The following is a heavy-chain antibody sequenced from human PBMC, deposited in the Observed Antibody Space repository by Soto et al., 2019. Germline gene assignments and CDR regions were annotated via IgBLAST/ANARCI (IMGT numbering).Heavy chain of an antibody. V-gene: IGHV3-23*01. D-gene: IGHD1-1*01. CDR2: TSGSGGST. CDR1: GFTFSSYA. J-gene: IGHJ5*02. CDR3: ATVQQGANFNDHCDL. Sequence: EVQLLESGGGLVQPGGSLRLSCAASGFTFSSYAMTWVRQAPGKGLKWVSATSGSGGSTYYADSVKGRFTISRDNSKNTLYLQMNNLRAEETAVYYCATVQQGANFNDHCDLWGQGTLVTVSS.